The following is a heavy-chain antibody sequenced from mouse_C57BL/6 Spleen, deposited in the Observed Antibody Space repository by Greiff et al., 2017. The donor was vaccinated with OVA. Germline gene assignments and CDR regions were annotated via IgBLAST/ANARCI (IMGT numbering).Heavy chain of an antibody. V-gene: IGHV5-4*01. CDR1: GFTFSSYA. CDR2: ISDGGSYT. D-gene: IGHD1-1*01. Sequence: EVQGVESGGGLVKPGGSLKLSCAASGFTFSSYAMSWVRQTPEKRLEWVATISDGGSYTYYPDNVKGRFTISRDNAKNNLYLQMSHLKSEDTAMYYCARDWYYGSSYGDYFDYWGQGTTLTVSS. CDR3: ARDWYYGSSYGDYFDY. J-gene: IGHJ2*01.